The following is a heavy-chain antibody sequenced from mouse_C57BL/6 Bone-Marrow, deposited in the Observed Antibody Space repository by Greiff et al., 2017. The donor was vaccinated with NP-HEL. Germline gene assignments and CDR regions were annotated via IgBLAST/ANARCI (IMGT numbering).Heavy chain of an antibody. CDR1: GYTFTDYY. D-gene: IGHD3-2*02. CDR3: ARDEDSSGYVFSYAMDY. CDR2: IYPGSGNT. J-gene: IGHJ4*01. Sequence: VKLMESGAELVRPGASVKLSCKASGYTFTDYYINWVKQRPGQGLEWIARIYPGSGNTYYNEKFKGKATLTAEKSSSTAYMQLSSLTSEDSAVYFCARDEDSSGYVFSYAMDYWGQGTSVTVSS. V-gene: IGHV1-76*01.